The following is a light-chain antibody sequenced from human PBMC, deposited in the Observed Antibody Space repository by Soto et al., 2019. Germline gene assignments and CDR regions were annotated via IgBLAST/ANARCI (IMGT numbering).Light chain of an antibody. CDR1: KSMRRY. J-gene: IGKJ1*01. V-gene: IGKV1-39*01. CDR2: AAS. CDR3: QQSYSTPRT. Sequence: DIQITQSPSSLSAAVGDIVTITCRASKSMRRYLNSYQQKPGKAPKLLIYAASSLQSGVPSRFSGSGSGTDFTLTISSLQHEDFATYYCQQSYSTPRTFGQGTKVDIK.